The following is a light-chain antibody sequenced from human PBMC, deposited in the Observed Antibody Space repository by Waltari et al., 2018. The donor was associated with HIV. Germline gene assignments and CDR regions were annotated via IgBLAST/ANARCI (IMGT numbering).Light chain of an antibody. V-gene: IGLV2-14*01. CDR3: SSYTSSTFWV. J-gene: IGLJ3*02. CDR1: TSAVAGYNF. CDR2: EVS. Sequence: QSALTQPASVSGSPGQSTTISCPGTTSAVAGYNFVSWYQQHPGKAPKLMIYEVSNRPSGVSIRFSGSKSGNTASLSISGLQAEDEADYYCSSYTSSTFWVFGGGTKLTVL.